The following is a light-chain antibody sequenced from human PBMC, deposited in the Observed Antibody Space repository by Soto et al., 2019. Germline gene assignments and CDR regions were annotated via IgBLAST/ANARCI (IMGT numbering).Light chain of an antibody. V-gene: IGKV1-39*01. Sequence: DIQMTQSPSSLSASVGDRVTITCRASQSITTYLNWYRQKPGKAPKLLIYAASSLQSGVPLRFSGTGSGTDFSLTISSLQPEDFATYYCQQSYSTLLSVGGGTKVDIK. CDR3: QQSYSTLLS. CDR2: AAS. CDR1: QSITTY. J-gene: IGKJ4*01.